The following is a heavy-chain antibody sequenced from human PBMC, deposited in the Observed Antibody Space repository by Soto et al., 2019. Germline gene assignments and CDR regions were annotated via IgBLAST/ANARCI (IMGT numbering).Heavy chain of an antibody. Sequence: ASVKVSCKASGYTFTSYGISWVRQAPGQGLEWMGWISAYNGNTNYAQKLQGRVTMTTDTSTSTAYMELRSLRSDDTAVYYCARAGYCSSTSCLYDHYYGMDVWGQGPTVTV. V-gene: IGHV1-18*01. CDR3: ARAGYCSSTSCLYDHYYGMDV. CDR2: ISAYNGNT. J-gene: IGHJ6*02. D-gene: IGHD2-2*03. CDR1: GYTFTSYG.